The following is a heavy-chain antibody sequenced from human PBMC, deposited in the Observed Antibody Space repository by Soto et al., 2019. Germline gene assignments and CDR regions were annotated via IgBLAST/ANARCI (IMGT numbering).Heavy chain of an antibody. Sequence: PGGSLRLSCAASGFHFRNYGMHWVRQAPGKGLEWVAVIWYDGSNKYYADLAKGRFTISRDNSQNTLYLQMKGLRDDDTAVYYCARDGIAARPQYFDYWGQGTLVTVSS. D-gene: IGHD6-6*01. V-gene: IGHV3-33*01. CDR3: ARDGIAARPQYFDY. CDR2: IWYDGSNK. CDR1: GFHFRNYG. J-gene: IGHJ4*02.